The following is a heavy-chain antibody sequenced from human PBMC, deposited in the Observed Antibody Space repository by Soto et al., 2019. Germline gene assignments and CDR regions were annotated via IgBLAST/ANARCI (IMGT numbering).Heavy chain of an antibody. CDR2: IIPIFGTA. D-gene: IGHD3-16*02. J-gene: IGHJ4*02. CDR3: ARVKHYDYVWGSYRYTEDYFDY. V-gene: IGHV1-69*01. CDR1: GGTFSSYA. Sequence: QVQLVQSGAEVKKPGSSVKVSCKASGGTFSSYAISWVRQAPGQGLEWMGGIIPIFGTANYAQKFQGRVTITADEATSTAYMELSSLRSEDTAVYYCARVKHYDYVWGSYRYTEDYFDYLGQGTLVTVSS.